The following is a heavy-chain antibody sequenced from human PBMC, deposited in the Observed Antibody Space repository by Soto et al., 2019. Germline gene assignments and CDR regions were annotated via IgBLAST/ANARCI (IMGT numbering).Heavy chain of an antibody. CDR3: AASCVACSRFSYYGMDV. D-gene: IGHD3-3*01. V-gene: IGHV4-31*03. J-gene: IGHJ6*02. CDR1: GGSISSGGYY. CDR2: IYYSGTT. Sequence: QVQLQESGPGLVKPSQTLSLTCTVSGGSISSGGYYWYWIRQHPGKGLEWIGYIYYSGTTYYNPPLKTRGTISVDTSKNLFSPKLSSVTAADTAVYYCAASCVACSRFSYYGMDVWGQGTTVTVSS.